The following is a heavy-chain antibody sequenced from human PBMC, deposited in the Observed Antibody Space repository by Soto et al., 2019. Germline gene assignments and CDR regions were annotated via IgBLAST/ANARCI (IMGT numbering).Heavy chain of an antibody. V-gene: IGHV1-69*01. CDR2: IIAIFGTA. D-gene: IGHD1-26*01. Sequence: QVQLVQSGAEVTKPGSSVKVSCKASGGTVSSYAISWVRQAPAPGLVLMGGIIAIFGTANYAQKFQGRVTITADDSTSTAYTELSSLRSEDKAGYSCARDEFSLEVLPSDANRCEPWGQGPLIIVSS. J-gene: IGHJ5*02. CDR1: GGTVSSYA. CDR3: ARDEFSLEVLPSDANRCEP.